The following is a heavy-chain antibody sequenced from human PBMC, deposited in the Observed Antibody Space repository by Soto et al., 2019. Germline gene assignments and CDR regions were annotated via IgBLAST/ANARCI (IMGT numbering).Heavy chain of an antibody. CDR2: MNPNSGNT. V-gene: IGHV1-8*01. Sequence: GASVRVSCKASGYTFTSYDINWVRQATGQGLEWMGWMNPNSGNTGYAQKFQGRVTMTRNTSISTAYMELSSLRSEDTAVYYCARGLYYSYSSGRGDMHDAFDIWGQGTMVPVS. CDR3: ARGLYYSYSSGRGDMHDAFDI. J-gene: IGHJ3*02. D-gene: IGHD6-19*01. CDR1: GYTFTSYD.